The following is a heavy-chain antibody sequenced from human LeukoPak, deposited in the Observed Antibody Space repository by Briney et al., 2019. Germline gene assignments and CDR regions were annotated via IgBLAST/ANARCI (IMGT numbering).Heavy chain of an antibody. J-gene: IGHJ4*02. D-gene: IGHD3-10*01. CDR1: GFTFSSYG. V-gene: IGHV3-30*18. CDR2: ISYDGSNK. Sequence: GGSLRLSCAASGFTFSSYGMHWVRQAPGKGLEWVAVISYDGSNKYYADSVKGRFTISRDNSKNTLYLQMNSLGAEDTAVYYCAKVRIGDYYDSGSDYWGQGTLVTVSS. CDR3: AKVRIGDYYDSGSDY.